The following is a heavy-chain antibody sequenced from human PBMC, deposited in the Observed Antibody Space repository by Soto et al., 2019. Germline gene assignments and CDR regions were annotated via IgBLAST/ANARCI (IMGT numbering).Heavy chain of an antibody. V-gene: IGHV1-18*01. CDR1: GYTFTSYG. CDR3: ARGPSPALGINWFDP. J-gene: IGHJ5*02. D-gene: IGHD6-13*01. Sequence: ASVKVSCKASGYTFTSYGISWVRQAPGQGLEWMGWISAYNGNTNYAQKLQGRVTTTTDTSTSTAYMELRSLRSDDTAVYYCARGPSPALGINWFDPWGQGTLVTVSS. CDR2: ISAYNGNT.